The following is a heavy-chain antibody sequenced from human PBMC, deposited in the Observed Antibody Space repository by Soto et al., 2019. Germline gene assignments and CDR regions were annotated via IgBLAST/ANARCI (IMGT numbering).Heavy chain of an antibody. CDR2: ISPIFGTA. Sequence: SVKVSCKASGGTFSSYAISWVRQAPAQGLEWMGGISPIFGTANYAQKFQGRVTITADESTSTAYMELSIRRAEDTAVYDCSRPRNLMGATGYGMDVWGQGTTVTVSS. J-gene: IGHJ6*02. CDR3: SRPRNLMGATGYGMDV. V-gene: IGHV1-69*13. D-gene: IGHD1-26*01. CDR1: GGTFSSYA.